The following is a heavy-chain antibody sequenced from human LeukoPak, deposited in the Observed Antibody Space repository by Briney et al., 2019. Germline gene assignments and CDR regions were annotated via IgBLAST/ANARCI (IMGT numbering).Heavy chain of an antibody. Sequence: SETLSLTCTVSGGSISSYYWSWIRQPAGKGLEWIGRIYTSGSTNYNPSLKSRVTMSVDTSKNQFSLKLSSVTAADTAVYYCAGEGYNYGVYYYYGMDVWGQGTTVTVSS. CDR1: GGSISSYY. V-gene: IGHV4-4*07. CDR3: AGEGYNYGVYYYYGMDV. D-gene: IGHD5-12*01. CDR2: IYTSGST. J-gene: IGHJ6*02.